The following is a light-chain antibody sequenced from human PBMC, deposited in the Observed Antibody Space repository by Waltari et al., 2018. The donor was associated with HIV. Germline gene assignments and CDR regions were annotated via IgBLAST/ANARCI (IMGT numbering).Light chain of an antibody. CDR3: VLYMGSGIWV. Sequence: QPVVTQEPSFSVSPGGTVTLTGGFSPGSVSPSYYPRWYQQTPGQAPRTLIYSTNTRSSGVPDRFSGSILGNKAALTITGAQADDESDYYCVLYMGSGIWVFGGGTKLTVL. J-gene: IGLJ3*02. V-gene: IGLV8-61*01. CDR2: STN. CDR1: PGSVSPSYY.